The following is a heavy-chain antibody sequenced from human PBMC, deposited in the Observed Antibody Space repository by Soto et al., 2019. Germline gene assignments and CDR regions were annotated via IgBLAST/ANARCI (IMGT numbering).Heavy chain of an antibody. V-gene: IGHV3-23*01. CDR1: GFTFSSYA. Sequence: GGSLRLSCAASGFTFSSYAMSWVRQAPGKGLEWVSAISGSVGSTYYADSVKGRFTISRDNSKNTLYLQMNSLRAEDTAVYYCAKDPGDYSNYDRIKYFDYWGQGTLVTVSS. D-gene: IGHD4-4*01. CDR2: ISGSVGST. J-gene: IGHJ4*02. CDR3: AKDPGDYSNYDRIKYFDY.